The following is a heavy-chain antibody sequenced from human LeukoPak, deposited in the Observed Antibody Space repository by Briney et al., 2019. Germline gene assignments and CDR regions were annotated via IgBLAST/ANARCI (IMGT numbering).Heavy chain of an antibody. CDR3: ARCYSSGRSIDY. J-gene: IGHJ4*02. D-gene: IGHD3-22*01. V-gene: IGHV4-31*03. Sequence: PSQTLSLTCTVSGGSISSGGYYWRWIRQHPGKGLEWIGYIYYSGSTYYNPSLKSRVTTSVDTSKNQFSLKLSSVTAADTAVYYCARCYSSGRSIDYWGQGTLVTVSS. CDR2: IYYSGST. CDR1: GGSISSGGYY.